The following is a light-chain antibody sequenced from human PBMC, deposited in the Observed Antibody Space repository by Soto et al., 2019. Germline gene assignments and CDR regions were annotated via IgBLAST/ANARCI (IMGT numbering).Light chain of an antibody. CDR2: DAS. V-gene: IGKV1-5*01. CDR1: QSVSDW. CDR3: QQYNSYTWT. J-gene: IGKJ1*01. Sequence: DIQMTQSPSTLSASVGDRVTITCRASQSVSDWLAWYQQKPGKAPKLLNYDASSLESAVPSRFSGSGSGTEFTLTSSSLQPDDFATYYCQQYNSYTWTFGQGTKVEIK.